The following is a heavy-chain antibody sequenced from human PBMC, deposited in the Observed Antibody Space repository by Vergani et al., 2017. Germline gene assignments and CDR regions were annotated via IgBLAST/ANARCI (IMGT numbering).Heavy chain of an antibody. Sequence: QVQLQESGPGLVKPSQTLSLTCTVSGGSISSGDYYWSWIRQPPGKGLEWIGYIYYSGSTYYNPSLKSRVTISVDTSKKQFSLKLSSVTAADTAVYYCARDRSDYYDSSGYFRGCYFYLWGRGTLVTVSS. D-gene: IGHD3-22*01. CDR2: IYYSGST. V-gene: IGHV4-30-4*08. CDR3: ARDRSDYYDSSGYFRGCYFYL. J-gene: IGHJ2*01. CDR1: GGSISSGDYY.